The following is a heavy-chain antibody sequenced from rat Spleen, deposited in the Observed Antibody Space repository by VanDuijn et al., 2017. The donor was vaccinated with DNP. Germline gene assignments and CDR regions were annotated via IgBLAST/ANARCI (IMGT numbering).Heavy chain of an antibody. J-gene: IGHJ2*01. CDR1: GFTFSDYY. CDR3: ARHVLPLRVWDY. CDR2: ISYDGGRT. V-gene: IGHV5-22*01. D-gene: IGHD1-4*01. Sequence: EVRLVESGGGLVQPGRSLKLSCAASGFTFSDYYMAWVRQAPTKGLEWVAYISYDGGRTYNGDSVKGRFTISRDDAKNTLYLQMNSLRSEDTATYYCARHVLPLRVWDYWGQGVMVTVSS.